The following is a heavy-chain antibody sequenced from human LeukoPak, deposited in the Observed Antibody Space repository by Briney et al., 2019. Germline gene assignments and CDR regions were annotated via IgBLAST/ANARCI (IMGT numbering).Heavy chain of an antibody. Sequence: GGSLRLSCAASGFTFSSYEMNWVRQAPGKGLEWVGRIKSKTDGGTTDYAAPVKGRFTISRDDSKNTLYLQMNSLKTEDTAVYYCTPLSEYDSSSNWFDPWGQGTLVTVSS. V-gene: IGHV3-15*01. J-gene: IGHJ5*02. CDR3: TPLSEYDSSSNWFDP. CDR2: IKSKTDGGTT. CDR1: GFTFSSYE. D-gene: IGHD3-22*01.